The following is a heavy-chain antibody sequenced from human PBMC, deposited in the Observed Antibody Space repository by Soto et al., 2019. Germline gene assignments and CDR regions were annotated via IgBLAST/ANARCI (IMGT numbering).Heavy chain of an antibody. J-gene: IGHJ4*02. Sequence: QVQLVPSGAEVKKPGSSVKVSCQTSGGSFGIYPISWVRQSHGQGLEWVGRVIPILNVANYTQKLHGRLPLTAEKSTTTAYMELSSLTSEDTAVSYCARESTSWLDYWGQGTLVTVSS. V-gene: IGHV1-69*04. D-gene: IGHD2-2*01. CDR2: VIPILNVA. CDR1: GGSFGIYP. CDR3: ARESTSWLDY.